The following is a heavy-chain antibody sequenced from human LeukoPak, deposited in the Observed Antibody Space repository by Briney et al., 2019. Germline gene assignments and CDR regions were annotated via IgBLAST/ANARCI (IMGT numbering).Heavy chain of an antibody. V-gene: IGHV4-59*01. CDR1: GGSISSYY. D-gene: IGHD2-21*02. CDR2: IYYSGST. J-gene: IGHJ4*02. Sequence: SETLSLTCTVSGGSISSYYWSWIRQPPGKGLEWIGYIYYSGSTNYNPSLKSRVTISVDTSKNQFSLKLSSVTGADTAVYYCARGIVVVTAANFDYWGQGTLVTVSS. CDR3: ARGIVVVTAANFDY.